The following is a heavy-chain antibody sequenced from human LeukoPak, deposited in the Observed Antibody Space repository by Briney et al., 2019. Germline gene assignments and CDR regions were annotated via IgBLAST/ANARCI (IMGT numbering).Heavy chain of an antibody. V-gene: IGHV4-59*08. CDR3: ASSAAIAARGPSFDY. CDR2: IYYSGST. J-gene: IGHJ4*02. Sequence: SETLSLTCTVSGGSISSYYWSWIRQPPGKGLEWIGYIYYSGSTNYNPSLKSRVTISVDTSKNQFSLKLSSVTAADTAVYYCASSAAIAARGPSFDYWGQGTLVTVSS. D-gene: IGHD6-6*01. CDR1: GGSISSYY.